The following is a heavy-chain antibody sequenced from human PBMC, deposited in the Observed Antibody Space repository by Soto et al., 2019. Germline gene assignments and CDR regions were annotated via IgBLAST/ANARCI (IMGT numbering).Heavy chain of an antibody. D-gene: IGHD3-10*01. CDR3: ARVRVRGVIITGQDAFDI. Sequence: ASVKVSCKASGYTFTNYYMHWVRQAPGQGLEWMGIINPSGGSTTYAQKFQGRVTMTRDTSTSTVYMELSSLRSEDTAVYYCARVRVRGVIITGQDAFDIWGQGTMVTVSS. J-gene: IGHJ3*02. V-gene: IGHV1-46*03. CDR2: INPSGGST. CDR1: GYTFTNYY.